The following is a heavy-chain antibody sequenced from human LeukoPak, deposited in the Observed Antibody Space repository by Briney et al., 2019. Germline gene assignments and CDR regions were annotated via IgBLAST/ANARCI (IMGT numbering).Heavy chain of an antibody. Sequence: GGSLRLSCAVSGFTVSSIYMSWVRQAPGKGLEWVSFIYSDGNTYYGDSVKGRFTLSRDSSRNTLYLQMNSLTVYDTAVYYCAGDTHSSSWYDHWGQGTLVTVSS. CDR2: IYSDGNT. V-gene: IGHV3-53*01. CDR3: AGDTHSSSWYDH. CDR1: GFTVSSIY. D-gene: IGHD6-19*01. J-gene: IGHJ5*02.